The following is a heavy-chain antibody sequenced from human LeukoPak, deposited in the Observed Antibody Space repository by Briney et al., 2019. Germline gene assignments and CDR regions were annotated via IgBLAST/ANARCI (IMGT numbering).Heavy chain of an antibody. D-gene: IGHD3-22*01. J-gene: IGHJ4*02. CDR3: ARSVDSSGYYPFDY. V-gene: IGHV3-7*01. Sequence: PGGSLRLSCAASGFTFSSYWMSWVRQAPGKGLEWVANIKQDGSEKYYVDSVKGRFTISIDNAKNSLYLQTNSLRAEDTAVYYCARSVDSSGYYPFDYWGQGTLVTVSS. CDR2: IKQDGSEK. CDR1: GFTFSSYW.